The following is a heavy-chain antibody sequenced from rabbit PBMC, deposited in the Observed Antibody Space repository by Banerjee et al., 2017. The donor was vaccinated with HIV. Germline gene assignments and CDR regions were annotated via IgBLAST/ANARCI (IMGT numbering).Heavy chain of an antibody. D-gene: IGHD4-1*01. J-gene: IGHJ4*01. CDR3: ARDVTWGDDL. Sequence: QSLEESGGDLVKPEGSLTLTCTASGFTLSGYWMSWVRQAPGKGLEWIGCIATGSGNTYYASWAKGRFTISKTSSTTVTLQMTSLTAADTATYFCARDVTWGDDLWGPGTLVTVS. V-gene: IGHV1S40*01. CDR1: GFTLSGYW. CDR2: IATGSGNT.